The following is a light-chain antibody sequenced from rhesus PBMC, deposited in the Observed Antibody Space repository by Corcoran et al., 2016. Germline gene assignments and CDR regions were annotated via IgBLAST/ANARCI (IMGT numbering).Light chain of an antibody. V-gene: IGKV1-69*01. CDR1: QVISTW. CDR3: HKNDNSPYS. CDR2: RTS. Sequence: DIQMTQSPSSLSASVGDRVTITCRASQVISTWLAWYQQKPGKAPKLTIYRTSNLETGVPSSCRGRGSVIVFTLTISILQPEDIAKYYCHKNDNSPYSFGQGTKVEI. J-gene: IGKJ2*01.